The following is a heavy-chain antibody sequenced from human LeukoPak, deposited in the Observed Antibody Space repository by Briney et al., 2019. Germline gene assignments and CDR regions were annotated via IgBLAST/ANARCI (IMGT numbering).Heavy chain of an antibody. D-gene: IGHD6-25*01. Sequence: ASVKVSCKASGYTFTSYYMHWVRQAPGQGLEWMGIIHPTVGDTTYAQKFQGRVTMTRDMSTGTVYMDLSSLRSEDTAVYYCARYGFSSVWQGGWHAFDIWGQGTTVTVSS. V-gene: IGHV1-46*01. CDR3: ARYGFSSVWQGGWHAFDI. CDR2: IHPTVGDT. CDR1: GYTFTSYY. J-gene: IGHJ3*02.